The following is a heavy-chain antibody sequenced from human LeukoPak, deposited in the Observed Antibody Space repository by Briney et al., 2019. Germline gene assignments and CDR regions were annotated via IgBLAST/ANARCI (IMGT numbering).Heavy chain of an antibody. D-gene: IGHD3-3*01. CDR3: AKSDQITIFGVVDY. Sequence: GGSLRLSCAASGFTFSSYGMHWVRQAPGKGLEWVAVIWYDGSNKYYADSVKGRFTISRDNSKNTLYLQMNSLRAEDTAVYYCAKSDQITIFGVVDYWGQGTLVTVSS. J-gene: IGHJ4*02. CDR2: IWYDGSNK. CDR1: GFTFSSYG. V-gene: IGHV3-33*06.